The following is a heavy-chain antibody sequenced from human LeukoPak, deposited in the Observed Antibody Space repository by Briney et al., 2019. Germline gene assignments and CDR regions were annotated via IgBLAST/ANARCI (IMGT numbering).Heavy chain of an antibody. Sequence: PGGSLRLSCAASGFTFDDYTMHWVRQAPGKGLEWVSLISWVGGSTYYADSVKGRFTISRDNSKNSLYLQMNSLRTEDTALYYCAKGPSGYSSSWYAEKEYYYYMDVWGKGTTVTVSS. D-gene: IGHD6-13*01. CDR1: GFTFDDYT. CDR3: AKGPSGYSSSWYAEKEYYYYMDV. J-gene: IGHJ6*03. CDR2: ISWVGGST. V-gene: IGHV3-43*01.